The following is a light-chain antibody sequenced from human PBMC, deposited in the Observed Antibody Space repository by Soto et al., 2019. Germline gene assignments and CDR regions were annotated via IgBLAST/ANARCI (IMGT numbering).Light chain of an antibody. V-gene: IGKV3-20*01. CDR1: QRVSSSY. Sequence: EIVMTRSPATLSVSLGERATLSWMASQRVSSSYLAWYQQKPGQAPRLLIYGTSSRATGIPDRFSGSGSGTDFTLTISRREPEEFAVYYGQQYGSSITFGQGTRLEIK. CDR2: GTS. CDR3: QQYGSSIT. J-gene: IGKJ5*01.